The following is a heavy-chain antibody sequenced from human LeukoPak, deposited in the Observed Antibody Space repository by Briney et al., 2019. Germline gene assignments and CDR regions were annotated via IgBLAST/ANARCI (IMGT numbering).Heavy chain of an antibody. J-gene: IGHJ4*02. CDR3: AREGDGYNSPIDY. D-gene: IGHD5-24*01. CDR2: ISSSSLYI. Sequence: GGSLRLSCAASGFTFSSYEMNWVRQAPGKGLEWVSSISSSSLYIYYADSVKGRFTISRDNAKNSLFLQMNSLRAEDTAVYYCAREGDGYNSPIDYWGQGTLVTVSS. V-gene: IGHV3-21*01. CDR1: GFTFSSYE.